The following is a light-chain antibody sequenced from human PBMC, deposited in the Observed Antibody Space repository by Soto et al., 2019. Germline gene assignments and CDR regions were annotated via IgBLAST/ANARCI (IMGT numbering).Light chain of an antibody. CDR3: CSYAGTYPFVV. CDR2: EVS. V-gene: IGLV2-14*01. J-gene: IGLJ2*01. Sequence: QSVLTQPASVSGSPGQSVAISCTGTSSDVGAYNYISWYQQHPGKAPKLLLSEVSNRPSGVSDRFSGSKSGNTASLTISGLHAEDEAAYYCCSYAGTYPFVVFGGGTKVTVL. CDR1: SSDVGAYNY.